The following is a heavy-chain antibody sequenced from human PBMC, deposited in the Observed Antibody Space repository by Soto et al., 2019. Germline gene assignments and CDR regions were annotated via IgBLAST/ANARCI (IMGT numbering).Heavy chain of an antibody. J-gene: IGHJ3*01. V-gene: IGHV3-23*01. CDR2: ISGSGGST. CDR3: AKDTLVPIWVGELSEPEGAFDL. D-gene: IGHD3-10*01. Sequence: EVQMLESGGGLVQPGGSLRLSCAASGFTFSSYAMSWVRQAPGKGLEWVSAISGSGGSTYYADSVKGRFTISRDNSKNTLYLQMNSLRAEDKAVYYCAKDTLVPIWVGELSEPEGAFDLWGQGTMVTVSS. CDR1: GFTFSSYA.